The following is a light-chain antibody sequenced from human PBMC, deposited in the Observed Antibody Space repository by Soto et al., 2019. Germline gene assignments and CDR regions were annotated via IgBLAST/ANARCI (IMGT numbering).Light chain of an antibody. CDR3: CSSAGSRTF. CDR2: EGN. V-gene: IGLV2-23*03. Sequence: QSALTQPASVSGSPGQSITISCTGTTSDLGTYNLVSWYQQHPGKAPKLMIYEGNERPSGVSSRFSGSKSGNTASLTISGLQAEDEADYYCCSSAGSRTFFGTGTKLTVL. J-gene: IGLJ1*01. CDR1: TSDLGTYNL.